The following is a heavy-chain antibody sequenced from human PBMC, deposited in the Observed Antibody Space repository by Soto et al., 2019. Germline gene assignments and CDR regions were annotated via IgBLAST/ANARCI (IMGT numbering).Heavy chain of an antibody. Sequence: ASVKVSCKASGYTFTSYDINWVRQATGQGLEWMGWMNPNSGNTGYAQKLQGRVTMTRNTSISTAYMELSSLRSEDTAVYYCARGRYYDFWSGYYVAGYYYYYMDVWGKGTTVTVSS. CDR3: ARGRYYDFWSGYYVAGYYYYYMDV. J-gene: IGHJ6*03. V-gene: IGHV1-8*01. CDR1: GYTFTSYD. D-gene: IGHD3-3*01. CDR2: MNPNSGNT.